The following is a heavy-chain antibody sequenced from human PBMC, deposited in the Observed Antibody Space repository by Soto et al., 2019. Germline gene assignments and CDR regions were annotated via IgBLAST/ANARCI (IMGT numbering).Heavy chain of an antibody. J-gene: IGHJ4*02. CDR3: AKDPFLWSGYLYYFDY. CDR1: GFTFSDFA. CDR2: ISGRGDST. V-gene: IGHV3-23*01. D-gene: IGHD3-3*01. Sequence: GESLKISCAATGFTFSDFAMSWVRQAPGKGLEWVSSISGRGDSTYYADSVKGRFTISRDNSKNTLYLQMNSLRAEDTAVYYCAKDPFLWSGYLYYFDYWGQGSVVTVSS.